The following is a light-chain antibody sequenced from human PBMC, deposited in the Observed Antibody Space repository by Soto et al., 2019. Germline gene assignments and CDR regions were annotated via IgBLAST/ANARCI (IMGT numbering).Light chain of an antibody. CDR1: QSVSSSY. CDR3: QQYNNWPCT. J-gene: IGKJ1*01. CDR2: GAS. Sequence: IVLTQSPGSLSWSPGERATLSCRASQSVSSSYLAWYQQKPGQAPRLLIYGASSRATGIPDRFSGSGSGKDFTLTISRLEPEDYAVYYCQQYNNWPCTFGQGTKVEIX. V-gene: IGKV3-20*01.